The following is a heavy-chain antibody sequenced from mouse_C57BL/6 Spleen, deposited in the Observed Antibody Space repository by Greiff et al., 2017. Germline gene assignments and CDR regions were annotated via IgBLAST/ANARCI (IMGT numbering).Heavy chain of an antibody. J-gene: IGHJ2*01. Sequence: QVQLQQPGAELVKPGASVKMSCKASGYTFTSYWITWVKQRPGQGLEWIGDIYPGSGSTNYNEKLKSKATVTVDTSSSTAYMQLSSLTSEDSAVYYCARWLGYFDYWGQGTTLTVSS. CDR3: ARWLGYFDY. V-gene: IGHV1-55*01. D-gene: IGHD3-3*01. CDR1: GYTFTSYW. CDR2: IYPGSGST.